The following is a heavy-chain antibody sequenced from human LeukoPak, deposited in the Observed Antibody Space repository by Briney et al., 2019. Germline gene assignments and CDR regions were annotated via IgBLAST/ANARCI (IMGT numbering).Heavy chain of an antibody. CDR3: ARAPTVLVGYCSSSSCQADY. Sequence: PGGSLRPSCAASGFTFSSYSMNWVRQAPGKGLGWVSAISGDSRYIYYADSVRGRFTISRDNAENSLYLQMNSLRVEDTAVYYCARAPTVLVGYCSSSSCQADYWGQGTLVTVSS. CDR2: ISGDSRYI. CDR1: GFTFSSYS. V-gene: IGHV3-21*01. D-gene: IGHD2-2*01. J-gene: IGHJ4*02.